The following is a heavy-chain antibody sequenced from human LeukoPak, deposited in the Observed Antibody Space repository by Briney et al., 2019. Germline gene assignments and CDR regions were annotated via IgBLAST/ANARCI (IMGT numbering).Heavy chain of an antibody. CDR1: GFTFSSYA. CDR2: ISYDGSNK. D-gene: IGHD2-15*01. CDR3: ARGGSRRPPPSRWFDY. V-gene: IGHV3-30*04. Sequence: GGSLRLSCAASGFTFSSYAMHWVRQAPGKGLEWVAVISYDGSNKYYADSVKGRFTISRDNSKNTLYLQMNSLRAEDTAVYYCARGGSRRPPPSRWFDYWGQGTLVTVSS. J-gene: IGHJ4*02.